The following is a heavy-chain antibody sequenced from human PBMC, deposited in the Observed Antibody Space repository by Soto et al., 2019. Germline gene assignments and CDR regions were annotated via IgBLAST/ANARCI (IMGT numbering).Heavy chain of an antibody. CDR2: ISGSGGSR. CDR3: AKGGPYYYDSSGYYDY. Sequence: EVQLLESGGGLVQPGGSLRLSCAASGFTFSSYAMSWVRQAPGKGLEWVSAISGSGGSRYYADSVKGRFTISRDNSKNTLYLQMNSLRAEDTAVYYCAKGGPYYYDSSGYYDYWGQGTLVTVSS. J-gene: IGHJ4*02. CDR1: GFTFSSYA. D-gene: IGHD3-22*01. V-gene: IGHV3-23*01.